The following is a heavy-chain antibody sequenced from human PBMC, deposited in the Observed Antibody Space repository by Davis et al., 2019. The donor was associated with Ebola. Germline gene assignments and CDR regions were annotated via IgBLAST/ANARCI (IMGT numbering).Heavy chain of an antibody. V-gene: IGHV4-4*07. CDR1: GCSISSYY. D-gene: IGHD6-13*01. Sequence: PSETLSLTCTVSGCSISSYYWSWIRQPAGKGLEWIGRIYTSGSTNYNPSLKSRVTMSVDTSKNQFSLKLSSVTAADTAVYYCARASGAGYSSSWSFDYWGQGTLVTVSS. CDR2: IYTSGST. J-gene: IGHJ4*02. CDR3: ARASGAGYSSSWSFDY.